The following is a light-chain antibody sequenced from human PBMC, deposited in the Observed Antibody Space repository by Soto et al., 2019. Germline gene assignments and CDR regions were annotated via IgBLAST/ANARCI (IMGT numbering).Light chain of an antibody. Sequence: DIQMAQSPSTLSASVGDRIIITCRASQSINTWLAWYQQKPGEAPKLLIYDGSTLERGVPSRFSGSGSGTEFTLTISRLQPDDFATCYCQQYKTYARTFGQGTKVEV. CDR1: QSINTW. J-gene: IGKJ1*01. CDR2: DGS. CDR3: QQYKTYART. V-gene: IGKV1-5*03.